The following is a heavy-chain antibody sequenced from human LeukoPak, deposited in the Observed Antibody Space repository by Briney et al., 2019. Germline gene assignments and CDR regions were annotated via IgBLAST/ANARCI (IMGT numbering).Heavy chain of an antibody. V-gene: IGHV3-53*01. CDR2: IYSGDST. Sequence: GGSLRLSCAASGFTVRRKYMSWVRQAPGKGLEWVSVIYSGDSTKYADSVKGRFTISRDNAKNSLYLQMDSLGPEDTAVYYCARDPYSGNYGTYYYYYMDVWGKGTTVTISS. D-gene: IGHD1-26*01. J-gene: IGHJ6*03. CDR1: GFTVRRKY. CDR3: ARDPYSGNYGTYYYYYMDV.